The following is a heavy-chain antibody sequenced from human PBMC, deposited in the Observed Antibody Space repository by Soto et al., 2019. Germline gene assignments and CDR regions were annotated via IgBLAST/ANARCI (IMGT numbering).Heavy chain of an antibody. CDR1: SFAFSQYG. CDR2: IRSFDYRT. J-gene: IGHJ4*02. D-gene: IGHD6-19*01. Sequence: GGSLRLSCTASSFAFSQYGMSWVRQAPGKGLEWVSSIRSFDYRTNYADSVKGRFTISRDNSKSTLSLQMSSLRAEDTAVYYCAKDVESGWYEAFDYWGPGTLVTVSS. CDR3: AKDVESGWYEAFDY. V-gene: IGHV3-23*01.